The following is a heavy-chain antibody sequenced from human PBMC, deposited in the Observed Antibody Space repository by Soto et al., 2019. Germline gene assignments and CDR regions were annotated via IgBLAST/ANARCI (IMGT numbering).Heavy chain of an antibody. J-gene: IGHJ4*02. CDR3: AGDYGDPWGGYY. Sequence: ESGGGVVQPGRSLRLSCAASGFTFTNYGIHWVRQTPGKGLEWVAVISYDGRNQYYADSVKGRFTISKDISKYMVYLQMNSLRDEDTAVYYCAGDYGDPWGGYYWGQGTLVTVSS. D-gene: IGHD4-17*01. CDR1: GFTFTNYG. V-gene: IGHV3-30*03. CDR2: ISYDGRNQ.